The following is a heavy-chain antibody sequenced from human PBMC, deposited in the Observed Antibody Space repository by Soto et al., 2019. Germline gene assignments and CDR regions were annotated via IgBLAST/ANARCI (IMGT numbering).Heavy chain of an antibody. CDR2: IAHDGGMT. V-gene: IGHV3-30*04. CDR3: ARDLYFGAGDAFDI. D-gene: IGHD3-10*01. Sequence: QVQMVESGGGVVQPGRSLRLSCAASGVAFSSHAMQWVRQSPGKGLQWVAVIAHDGGMTYYTDSVKGRFTVSRDNSKNTLYLQLNSLTTDDTAVYYCARDLYFGAGDAFDICGQGTMVTVSS. CDR1: GVAFSSHA. J-gene: IGHJ3*02.